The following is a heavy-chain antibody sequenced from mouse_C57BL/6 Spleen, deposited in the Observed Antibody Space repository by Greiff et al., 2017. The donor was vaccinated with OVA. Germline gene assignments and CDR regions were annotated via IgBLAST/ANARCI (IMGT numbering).Heavy chain of an antibody. Sequence: EVTLMESGGGLVKPGGSLKLSCAASGFTFSDYGMHWVRQAPEQGLGWVAYISSGSSTIYYDDTVTGGFTISREHAKNTRFLQMTSLRSEDTAMYYCARMDYRAWFADWGQGTLVTVSA. V-gene: IGHV5-17*01. CDR3: ARMDYRAWFAD. CDR2: ISSGSSTI. CDR1: GFTFSDYG. D-gene: IGHD2-4*01. J-gene: IGHJ3*01.